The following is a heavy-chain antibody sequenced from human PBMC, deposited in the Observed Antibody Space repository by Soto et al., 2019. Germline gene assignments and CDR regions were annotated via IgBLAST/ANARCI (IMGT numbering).Heavy chain of an antibody. V-gene: IGHV4-59*01. J-gene: IGHJ6*03. CDR3: AGRNGGRYYYYYMDV. D-gene: IGHD1-1*01. Sequence: SETLSLTCTVSGGSISSYYWSWIRQPPGKGLEWIGYIYYSGSTNYNPSLKSRVTISVDTSKNQFSLKLSSVTAADTAVYYCAGRNGGRYYYYYMDVWGKGTTVTVSS. CDR1: GGSISSYY. CDR2: IYYSGST.